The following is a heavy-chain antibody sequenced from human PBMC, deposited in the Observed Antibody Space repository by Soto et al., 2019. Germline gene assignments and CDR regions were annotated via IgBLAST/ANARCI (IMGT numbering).Heavy chain of an antibody. CDR2: IYYSGST. D-gene: IGHD6-13*01. Sequence: SETLSLTCTVSGGSISSYYWSWIRQPPGKGLEWIGYIYYSGSTNYNPSLKSRVTISVDTSKNQFSLKLSSVTAADTAVYYCARGRSYSSSYDYWGQRTLVTVSS. J-gene: IGHJ4*02. V-gene: IGHV4-59*01. CDR1: GGSISSYY. CDR3: ARGRSYSSSYDY.